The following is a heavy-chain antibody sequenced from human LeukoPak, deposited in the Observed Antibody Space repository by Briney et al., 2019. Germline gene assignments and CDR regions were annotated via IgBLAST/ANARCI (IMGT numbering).Heavy chain of an antibody. J-gene: IGHJ4*02. Sequence: GGSLRLSCEASAFVFGNSWMSWVRQAPGKGLEWMANINLDGSEINYLDSLTGRLTISRDNAKDSLYLQMNGLRAEDTAVYFCVRDRGYSTFDYWGQGTLVTVSS. CDR1: AFVFGNSW. CDR2: INLDGSEI. CDR3: VRDRGYSTFDY. V-gene: IGHV3-7*03. D-gene: IGHD3-22*01.